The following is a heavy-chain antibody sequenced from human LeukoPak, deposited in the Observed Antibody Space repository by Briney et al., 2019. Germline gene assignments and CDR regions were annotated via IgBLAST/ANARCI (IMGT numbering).Heavy chain of an antibody. V-gene: IGHV3-43*02. CDR2: IKGDGGST. D-gene: IGHD3-10*01. CDR3: AKDRVGSRAMVRWLDY. Sequence: PGGSLILSCAASGFTFDDYDMHWVRQAPGKGLEWVSLIKGDGGSTYYADSVKGRFTISRDNSKKSLYLQMNSLRTEDTASYYCAKDRVGSRAMVRWLDYWGQGTLVTVSS. CDR1: GFTFDDYD. J-gene: IGHJ4*02.